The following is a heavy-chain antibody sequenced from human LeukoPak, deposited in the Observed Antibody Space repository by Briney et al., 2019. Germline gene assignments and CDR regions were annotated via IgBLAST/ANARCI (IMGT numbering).Heavy chain of an antibody. V-gene: IGHV1-46*01. CDR1: GYTFTSYY. CDR3: ARGAADY. D-gene: IGHD6-13*01. CDR2: INPSGGST. Sequence: ASVKVSCKASGYTFTSYYMHWVRQAPGQGLEWMGIINPSGGSTSYAQKLQGRVTMTTDTSTSTAYMELRSLRSDDTAVYYCARGAADYWGQGTLVTVSS. J-gene: IGHJ4*02.